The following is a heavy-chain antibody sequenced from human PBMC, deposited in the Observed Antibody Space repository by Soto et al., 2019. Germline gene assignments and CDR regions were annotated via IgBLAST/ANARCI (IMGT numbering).Heavy chain of an antibody. CDR3: ARGTVTGSEYNYYYYGMDV. J-gene: IGHJ6*02. Sequence: QVQLVQSGAEVKKPRSSVKVSCKASGGTFSSYAIDWVRQAPGQGLEWMGGIIPIFGTTNYAQKLQGRVKLTADESTRTAYMELSTLRSEDTAVYYCARGTVTGSEYNYYYYGMDVWGQGTTVTVSS. CDR1: GGTFSSYA. D-gene: IGHD1-1*01. V-gene: IGHV1-69*12. CDR2: IIPIFGTT.